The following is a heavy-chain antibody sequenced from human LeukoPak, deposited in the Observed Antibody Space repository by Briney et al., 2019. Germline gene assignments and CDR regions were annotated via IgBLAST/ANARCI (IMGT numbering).Heavy chain of an antibody. D-gene: IGHD2-21*01. J-gene: IGHJ4*02. Sequence: ASVKVSCKASGYTFTSYYMHWVRQAPGQGLEWMGGFDPEDGETIYAQKFQGRVTMTEDTSTDTAYMELSSLRSEDTAVYYCATGYYYFDYWGQGTLVTVSS. V-gene: IGHV1-24*01. CDR3: ATGYYYFDY. CDR1: GYTFTSYY. CDR2: FDPEDGET.